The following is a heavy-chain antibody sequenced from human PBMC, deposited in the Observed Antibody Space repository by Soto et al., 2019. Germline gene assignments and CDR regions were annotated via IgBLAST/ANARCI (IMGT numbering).Heavy chain of an antibody. V-gene: IGHV3-23*01. CDR2: ISGSGGST. D-gene: IGHD6-19*01. CDR3: AKAGGIAVPGSHLDY. J-gene: IGHJ4*02. CDR1: GFTFSSYA. Sequence: VQLLESGGGSVQPGGSLRLSCATSGFTFSSYAMSWVRQAPGKGLEWVSAISGSGGSTNYADSAEGRFNISRDNSKNTLYLQMSSLRAEDTAVYYCAKAGGIAVPGSHLDYWGQGTLVTVSS.